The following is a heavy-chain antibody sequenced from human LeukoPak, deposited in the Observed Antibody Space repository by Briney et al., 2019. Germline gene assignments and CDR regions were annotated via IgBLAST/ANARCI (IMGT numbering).Heavy chain of an antibody. Sequence: GASVKVSCKASGYTFTSYGISWVRQAPGQGLEWMGWISAYNGNTNYAQKLQGRVTMTTDTSTSTAYMELRSLRSDDTAVYYCARVGRVHDSSGYPDYWGQGTLVTVSS. J-gene: IGHJ4*02. V-gene: IGHV1-18*01. CDR1: GYTFTSYG. D-gene: IGHD3-22*01. CDR3: ARVGRVHDSSGYPDY. CDR2: ISAYNGNT.